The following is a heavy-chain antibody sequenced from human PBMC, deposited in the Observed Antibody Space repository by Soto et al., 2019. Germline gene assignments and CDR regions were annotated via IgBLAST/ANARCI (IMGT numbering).Heavy chain of an antibody. CDR1: GFTFSKSA. CDR3: ARDCSSTSGYKREGYHYGMDV. D-gene: IGHD2-2*02. J-gene: IGHJ6*02. V-gene: IGHV3-30-3*01. Sequence: QVQLVESGGGVVQPGRSLRLSCEASGFTFSKSAMHWVRQAPGKGLEWMAVISYDGTKKYYADSVKGRFTMSRDNSKNTLYLQMNSLRVQDTAVYYCARDCSSTSGYKREGYHYGMDVWGQGTTVTVSS. CDR2: ISYDGTKK.